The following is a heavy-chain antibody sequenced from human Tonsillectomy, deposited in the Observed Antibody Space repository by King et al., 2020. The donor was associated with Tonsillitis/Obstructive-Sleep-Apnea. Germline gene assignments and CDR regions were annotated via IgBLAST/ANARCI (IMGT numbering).Heavy chain of an antibody. J-gene: IGHJ4*02. D-gene: IGHD2-15*01. Sequence: VQLVESGGGLVKPGGSLRLSYAASGFTFSSYSMNLVRQAPGKVLEWVSSIRSSSTYIYYAVSVKGRFTISRDNSQNSRYLQMNSLRAEDTAVYYCARDSGLGDCSAGSGYADYWGQGTLVTVSS. V-gene: IGHV3-21*01. CDR2: IRSSSTYI. CDR3: ARDSGLGDCSAGSGYADY. CDR1: GFTFSSYS.